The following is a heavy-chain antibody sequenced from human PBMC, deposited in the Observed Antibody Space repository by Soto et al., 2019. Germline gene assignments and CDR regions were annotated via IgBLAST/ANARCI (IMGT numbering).Heavy chain of an antibody. Sequence: SETLSLTCTVSGGSISSYYWSWIRQPPGKGLEWIGYIYYSGSTNYNPSLKSRVTISVDTSKNQFSLKLSSVTAADTAVYYCARHDSRTWHNDYWGQGTLVTVSS. CDR3: ARHDSRTWHNDY. V-gene: IGHV4-59*01. CDR2: IYYSGST. J-gene: IGHJ4*02. D-gene: IGHD6-13*01. CDR1: GGSISSYY.